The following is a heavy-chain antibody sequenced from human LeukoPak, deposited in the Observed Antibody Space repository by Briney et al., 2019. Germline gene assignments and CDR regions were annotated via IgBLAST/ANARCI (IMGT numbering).Heavy chain of an antibody. J-gene: IGHJ6*04. D-gene: IGHD3-10*02. V-gene: IGHV3-7*01. Sequence: GGSLRLSCAASGFAFSSYGMHWVRQAPGKGLEWVANIKQDGSEKYYVDSVKGRFTISRDNAKNSLYLQMNSLRAEDTAVYYCAELGITMIGGVWGKGTTVTISS. CDR2: IKQDGSEK. CDR1: GFAFSSYG. CDR3: AELGITMIGGV.